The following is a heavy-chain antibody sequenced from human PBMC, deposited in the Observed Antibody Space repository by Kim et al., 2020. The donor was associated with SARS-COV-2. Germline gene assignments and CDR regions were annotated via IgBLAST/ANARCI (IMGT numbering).Heavy chain of an antibody. CDR1: GYTFTSYY. J-gene: IGHJ4*02. Sequence: ASVKVSCKASGYTFTSYYMHWVRQAPGQGLEWMGIINPSGGSTSYAQKFQGRVTMTRDTSTSTVYMELSSLRSEDTAVYYCARDRGSSVGEYQLPLFDYWGQGTLVTVSS. V-gene: IGHV1-46*01. CDR2: INPSGGST. D-gene: IGHD2-2*01. CDR3: ARDRGSSVGEYQLPLFDY.